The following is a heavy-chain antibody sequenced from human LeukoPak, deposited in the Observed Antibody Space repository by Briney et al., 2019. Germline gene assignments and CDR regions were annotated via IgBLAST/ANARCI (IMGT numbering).Heavy chain of an antibody. CDR1: GATFSSYA. CDR3: VRGYASGSPVDY. J-gene: IGHJ4*02. D-gene: IGHD3-10*01. V-gene: IGHV1-69*01. CDR2: ITPVFGTA. Sequence: SVKVSCKTSGATFSSYAITWVRQAPGQGLEWMGGITPVFGTASYAPKFQDRVTITADVFMTTAYMELSSLRSEDTAMYYCVRGYASGSPVDYWGQGTLVTVSS.